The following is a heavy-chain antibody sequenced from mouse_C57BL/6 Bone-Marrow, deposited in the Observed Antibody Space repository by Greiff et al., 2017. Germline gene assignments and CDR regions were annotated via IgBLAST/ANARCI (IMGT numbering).Heavy chain of an antibody. V-gene: IGHV1-78*01. CDR1: GYTLTDHT. CDR2: IYPRDGST. Sequence: VQLQQSDAELVKPGASVKISCKVSGYTLTDHTIHWMKQRPEQGLEWIGYIYPRDGSTKYNEKFKGKATLTADKSSSTAYMQLNSLTSEDSAVYFCARGGFYYDYPLWYFDVWGTGTTVTVSS. J-gene: IGHJ1*03. CDR3: ARGGFYYDYPLWYFDV. D-gene: IGHD2-4*01.